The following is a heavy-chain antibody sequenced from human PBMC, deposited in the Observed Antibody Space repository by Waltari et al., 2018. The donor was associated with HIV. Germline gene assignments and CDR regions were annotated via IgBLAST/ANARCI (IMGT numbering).Heavy chain of an antibody. Sequence: EVHLVESGGKLVQPGGSLRLSCLASGFTFSDYSMNWVRQGPGKGLEWVANISATGTTIFYANSVKGRFTVSRDNVENSLYLDMSSLRAEDTGDYYCARCETVVTPFINKYLGLDVWGPGTTVTVSS. CDR2: ISATGTTI. V-gene: IGHV3-48*01. J-gene: IGHJ6*02. CDR3: ARCETVVTPFINKYLGLDV. D-gene: IGHD2-15*01. CDR1: GFTFSDYS.